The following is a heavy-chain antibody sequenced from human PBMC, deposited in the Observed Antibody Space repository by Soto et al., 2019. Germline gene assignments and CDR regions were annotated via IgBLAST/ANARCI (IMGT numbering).Heavy chain of an antibody. CDR1: GFTFSSYA. Sequence: QVQVVESGGVVVQPGRSLRLSCAASGFTFSSYAMHWVRQAPGTGLEGVAVISYDGINKYYADSVKGRFTISRDNSKNPLYVQMNSLRAEDTAVYYCAREIERLLGYWGQGTLVTVSS. J-gene: IGHJ4*02. D-gene: IGHD3-3*01. CDR3: AREIERLLGY. CDR2: ISYDGINK. V-gene: IGHV3-30-3*01.